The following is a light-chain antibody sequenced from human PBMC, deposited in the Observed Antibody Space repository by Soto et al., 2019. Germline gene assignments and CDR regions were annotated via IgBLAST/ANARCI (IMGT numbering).Light chain of an antibody. CDR2: GAS. V-gene: IGKV3-15*01. CDR1: QSVSSN. J-gene: IGKJ1*01. Sequence: EIVMTQSPATLSVSPGERATLSCRASQSVSSNLAWYQQKPGQAPRLLIYGASTRATGIPARFSGGGSGTEFTVTSRTLQSEGFAVYYCQQDNNWPPWTFGQGTKVVIK. CDR3: QQDNNWPPWT.